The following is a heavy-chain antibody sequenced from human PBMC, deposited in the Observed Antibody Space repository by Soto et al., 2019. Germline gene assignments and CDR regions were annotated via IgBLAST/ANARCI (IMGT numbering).Heavy chain of an antibody. CDR2: IYWDDDK. V-gene: IGHV2-5*02. D-gene: IGHD6-13*01. CDR3: AYRQEYRGSWDSGWFDP. CDR1: GFSLSTSGVG. Sequence: HITLKESGPTLVEPTQTLTLTCAFSGFSLSTSGVGVGWIRQPPGKALEWLAFIYWDDDKRYSPSLKTRLTILKDTSINPVVLIMTNIDPLDTATYYCAYRQEYRGSWDSGWFDPWGQGTLVTVSS. J-gene: IGHJ5*02.